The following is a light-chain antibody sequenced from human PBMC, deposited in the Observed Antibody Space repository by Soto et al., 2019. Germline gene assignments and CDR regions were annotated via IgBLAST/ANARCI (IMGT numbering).Light chain of an antibody. CDR3: QQDYNLPWT. V-gene: IGKV3D-7*01. CDR2: GAS. CDR1: QSVDSSH. Sequence: EIVLTQSPATLSLSPGERATLSCRASQSVDSSHLAWYQHRPGRAPRLLVYGASRRATGIPARFSGSGSGTDFTLTISSLQPEDFAVYYCQQDYNLPWTFGQGTKVDIK. J-gene: IGKJ1*01.